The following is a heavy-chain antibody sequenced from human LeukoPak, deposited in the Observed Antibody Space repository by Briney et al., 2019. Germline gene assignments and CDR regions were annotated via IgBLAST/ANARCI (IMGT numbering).Heavy chain of an antibody. J-gene: IGHJ4*02. CDR2: ISYDGSNE. CDR3: ARSLSSRFSGPRRPYYFDS. Sequence: PGRSLRLSCAASGFTFSSYVMHWVRQAPGKGLEWVAIISYDGSNEYYVDSVKGRFTISTDNSKNTLYLQMNSLRAEDTAVYYCARSLSSRFSGPRRPYYFDSWGQGTLVTVSS. CDR1: GFTFSSYV. V-gene: IGHV3-30*04. D-gene: IGHD3-16*02.